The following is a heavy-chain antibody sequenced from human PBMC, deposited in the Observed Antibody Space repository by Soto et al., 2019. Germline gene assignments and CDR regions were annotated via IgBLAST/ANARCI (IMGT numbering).Heavy chain of an antibody. CDR1: GGSFSGYY. CDR3: ASFYSNYGQDY. CDR2: INHSGST. Sequence: QVQLQQWGAGLLKPSETLSLTCAVYGGSFSGYYWSYIRQPPGKGLEWIGEINHSGSTNYNPSLKRRVTISVDTSKNQCSLKLSSVTAADTAVYYCASFYSNYGQDYWGQGTLVTVSS. J-gene: IGHJ4*02. D-gene: IGHD4-4*01. V-gene: IGHV4-34*01.